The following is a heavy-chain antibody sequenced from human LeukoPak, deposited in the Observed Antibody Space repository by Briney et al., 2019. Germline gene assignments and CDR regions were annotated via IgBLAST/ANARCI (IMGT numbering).Heavy chain of an antibody. CDR2: INPSGGST. D-gene: IGHD5-12*01. Sequence: ASVKVSCKASGYTFTSYYMHWVRQAPGQGLEWMGIINPSGGSTSYAQKFQARVTMTRDTSTSTVYMELSSLRSEDTAVYYCARADFMVATDYWGQGTLVTVSS. V-gene: IGHV1-46*01. J-gene: IGHJ4*02. CDR1: GYTFTSYY. CDR3: ARADFMVATDY.